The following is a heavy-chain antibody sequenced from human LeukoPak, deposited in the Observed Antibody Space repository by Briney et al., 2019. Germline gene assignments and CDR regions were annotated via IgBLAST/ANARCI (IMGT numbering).Heavy chain of an antibody. D-gene: IGHD3-10*01. Sequence: GGSLRLSCAASGFTFSSYAMSWVRQAPGKGPEWVSAISGSGGSTYYADSVKGRFTISRDNSKNTLYLQMNSLRAEDTAVYYCAKVGRVRGVTPDYWGQGTLVTVSS. CDR3: AKVGRVRGVTPDY. V-gene: IGHV3-23*01. J-gene: IGHJ4*02. CDR1: GFTFSSYA. CDR2: ISGSGGST.